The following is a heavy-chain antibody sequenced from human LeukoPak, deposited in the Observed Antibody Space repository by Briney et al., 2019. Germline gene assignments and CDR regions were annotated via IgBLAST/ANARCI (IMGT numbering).Heavy chain of an antibody. CDR2: IQRKTDGGTT. J-gene: IGHJ4*02. CDR1: GFTFSTCA. V-gene: IGHV3-15*01. CDR3: CTDLMDY. Sequence: GGSLRLSCAASGFTFSTCAMSWVRQAPGKGLEWVGRIQRKTDGGTTDYAAPVKGRFTISRDDSKKMVFLQVNSLKSEDTAVYYCCTDLMDYWGQGTLVTVSS.